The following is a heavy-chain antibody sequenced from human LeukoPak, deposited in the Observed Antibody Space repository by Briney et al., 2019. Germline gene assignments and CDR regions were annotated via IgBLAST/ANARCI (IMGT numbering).Heavy chain of an antibody. J-gene: IGHJ4*02. D-gene: IGHD5-12*01. Sequence: SETLSLTCDVSGGPIFDGPTSKYYWGWIRQPPGKGLEWIGHIYISGSTTNNASLKSRVTISLDTSKNQFSLKLSSVTAADTAVYYCARAPVKRVATMVDYWGQGTLVTVSS. CDR3: ARAPVKRVATMVDY. CDR2: IYISGST. CDR1: GGPIFDGPTSKYY. V-gene: IGHV4-61*05.